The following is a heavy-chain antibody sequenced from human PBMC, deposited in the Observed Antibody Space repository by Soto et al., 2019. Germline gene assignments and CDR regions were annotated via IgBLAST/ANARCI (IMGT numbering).Heavy chain of an antibody. J-gene: IGHJ6*02. V-gene: IGHV1-8*02. CDR1: GGTFSSYA. CDR2: MNPNSGNT. CDR3: ARYPYSSSWYVYYYYYGMDV. D-gene: IGHD6-13*01. Sequence: ASVKVSCKASGGTFSSYAINWVRQATGQGLEWMGWMNPNSGNTGYAQKFQGRVTMTRNTSISTAYMELSSLRSEDTAVYYCARYPYSSSWYVYYYYYGMDVWGQGTTVTVSS.